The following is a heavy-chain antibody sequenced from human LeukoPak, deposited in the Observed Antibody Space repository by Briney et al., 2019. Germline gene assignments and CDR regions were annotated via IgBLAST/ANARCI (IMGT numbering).Heavy chain of an antibody. CDR3: ARDLSVAGENAFEY. CDR1: GYTFTGYY. J-gene: IGHJ4*02. Sequence: ASVKVSCKASGYTFTGYYMHWVRQAPGQGLEWMGWINPKSGGTNYAQKFQGRVTMTRDTSISTAYMELSRLRSDDTAVYYCARDLSVAGENAFEYWGQGTLVTVSS. V-gene: IGHV1-2*02. D-gene: IGHD6-19*01. CDR2: INPKSGGT.